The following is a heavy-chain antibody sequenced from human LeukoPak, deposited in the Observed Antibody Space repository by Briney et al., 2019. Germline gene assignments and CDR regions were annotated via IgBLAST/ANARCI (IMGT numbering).Heavy chain of an antibody. D-gene: IGHD3-22*01. V-gene: IGHV3-11*01. CDR2: ISSSGSTI. CDR1: GFTFSDYY. Sequence: GGSLRLSCAASGFTFSDYYMSWIRQAPGKGLEWVSYISSSGSTIYYADSVKGRFTISRDNAKNSLYLQMNSLRAEDTAVYYCARDSIAYYYDSSGYSHYYYYYGMDVWGQGTTVTVSS. J-gene: IGHJ6*02. CDR3: ARDSIAYYYDSSGYSHYYYYYGMDV.